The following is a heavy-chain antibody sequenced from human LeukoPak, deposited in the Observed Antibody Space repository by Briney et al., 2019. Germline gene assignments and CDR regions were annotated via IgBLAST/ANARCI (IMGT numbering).Heavy chain of an antibody. CDR1: GFNFRSYA. Sequence: GGSLRLSCTASGFNFRSYAMAWVRQAPGKGLEWVSAISGSGDSTYYVDSVEGRFTISRDNSKNTLYLQMNSLRAEDTAVYYCAKIPFNDILYYFDYWGQGTLVTVSS. D-gene: IGHD3-9*01. CDR2: ISGSGDST. J-gene: IGHJ4*02. CDR3: AKIPFNDILYYFDY. V-gene: IGHV3-23*01.